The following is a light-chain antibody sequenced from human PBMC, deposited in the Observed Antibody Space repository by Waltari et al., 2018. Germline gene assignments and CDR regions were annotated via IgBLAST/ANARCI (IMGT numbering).Light chain of an antibody. CDR2: GNS. J-gene: IGLJ7*01. CDR3: QSYDSSLSGAV. CDR1: SSNIGAGYD. V-gene: IGLV1-40*01. Sequence: QSVLTQPPSVSGAPGQRVTISCTGSSSNIGAGYDVHWYQQLPGTAPKLLIYGNSNRPAGCPDRFSGSKSGTSASLAITGLQAEDEADYYCQSYDSSLSGAVFGGGTQLTVL.